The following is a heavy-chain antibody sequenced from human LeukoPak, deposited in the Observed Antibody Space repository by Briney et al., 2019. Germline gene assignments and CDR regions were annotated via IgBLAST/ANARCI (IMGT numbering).Heavy chain of an antibody. J-gene: IGHJ4*02. Sequence: GGSLRLSCAASGFTFSSYEMNWVRQAPGKGLEWVSYISSDTSTIYYADSVKGRFTISRDNAKKSLYLQMNSLRAEDTAVYYCARDPVYYFDSSGYYVYWGQGTLVTVSS. CDR2: ISSDTSTI. V-gene: IGHV3-48*03. CDR3: ARDPVYYFDSSGYYVY. D-gene: IGHD3-22*01. CDR1: GFTFSSYE.